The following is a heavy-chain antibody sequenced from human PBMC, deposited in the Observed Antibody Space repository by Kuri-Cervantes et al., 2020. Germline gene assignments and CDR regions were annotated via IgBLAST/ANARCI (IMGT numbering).Heavy chain of an antibody. CDR1: GFTFSSYA. J-gene: IGHJ3*02. CDR2: ISGSGGST. CDR3: AREYCSGGSCYSFIAFDI. D-gene: IGHD2-15*01. Sequence: ETLSLTCAASGFTFSSYAMSWVRQAPGKGLEWVSAISGSGGSTYYADSVKGRFTISRDNSKNTLYLQMNSLRAEDTAVYYCAREYCSGGSCYSFIAFDIWGQGTMVTVSS. V-gene: IGHV3-23*01.